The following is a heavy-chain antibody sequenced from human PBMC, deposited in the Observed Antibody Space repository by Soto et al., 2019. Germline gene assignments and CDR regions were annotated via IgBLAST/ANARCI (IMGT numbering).Heavy chain of an antibody. V-gene: IGHV1-69*13. Sequence: ASVKVSCKASGGTFSSYAISWVRQAPGQGLEWMGGIIPIFGTANYAQKFQGRVTITADESTSTAYMELSSLRSEDTAVYYCARGGRDGYNPPFDTFDYWGQGTLVTVSS. CDR3: ARGGRDGYNPPFDTFDY. D-gene: IGHD2-21*01. J-gene: IGHJ4*02. CDR2: IIPIFGTA. CDR1: GGTFSSYA.